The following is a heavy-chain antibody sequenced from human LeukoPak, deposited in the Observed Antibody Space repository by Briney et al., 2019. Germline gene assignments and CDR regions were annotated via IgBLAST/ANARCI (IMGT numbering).Heavy chain of an antibody. Sequence: SVKVTCKASGGTFSSYAISWVRQAPGQGLEWMGGIIPIFGTANYAQKFQGRVTITADESTSTAYMELSSLRSEDTAVYYCAIGMSVGHCSSTSCRTYYYYYMDVWGKGTTVTVSS. CDR2: IIPIFGTA. V-gene: IGHV1-69*01. J-gene: IGHJ6*03. CDR1: GGTFSSYA. D-gene: IGHD2-2*01. CDR3: AIGMSVGHCSSTSCRTYYYYYMDV.